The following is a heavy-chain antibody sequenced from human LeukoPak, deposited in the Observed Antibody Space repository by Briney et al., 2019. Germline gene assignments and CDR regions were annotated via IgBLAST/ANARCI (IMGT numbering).Heavy chain of an antibody. V-gene: IGHV3-23*01. CDR1: GFAFSSYV. CDR3: AKRGNSWDLFDY. Sequence: GGSLRLSCAASGFAFSSYVMSWVRQAPGKGLEWVSNIGGSVGSMFYAASVKGRFAISRDDSKNTLFLQMNNLRVEDTAVYYCAKRGNSWDLFDYWGQGTLVTVSS. J-gene: IGHJ4*02. D-gene: IGHD6-13*01. CDR2: IGGSVGSM.